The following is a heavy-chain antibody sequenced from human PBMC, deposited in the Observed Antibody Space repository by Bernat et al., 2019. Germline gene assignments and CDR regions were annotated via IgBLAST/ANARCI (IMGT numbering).Heavy chain of an antibody. CDR1: GFTFSSHG. CDR3: AKAMVILTHDY. D-gene: IGHD2/OR15-2a*01. V-gene: IGHV3-30*02. Sequence: QVQLVESGGGVVQPGGSLRLSCAASGFTFSSHGMHWVRQAPGKGLEWVAFIRYDGSNEHYGDSVKGRFTISRDNSKNTLYLQMNSLTAEDSAVYYCAKAMVILTHDYWGQGTLVTVSS. J-gene: IGHJ4*02. CDR2: IRYDGSNE.